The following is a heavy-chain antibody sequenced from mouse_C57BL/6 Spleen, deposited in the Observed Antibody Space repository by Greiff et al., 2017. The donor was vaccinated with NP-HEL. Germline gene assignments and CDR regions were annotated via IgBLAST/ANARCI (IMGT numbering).Heavy chain of an antibody. V-gene: IGHV1-55*01. CDR2: IYHGSGST. CDR3: ARSRGYSNSFY. CDR1: GYTFTSYW. Sequence: QVQLQQPGAELVKPGASVKMSCKASGYTFTSYWITWVKQRPGQGLEWIGDIYHGSGSTNYNEKFKSKDTLTVYTSSSAAYMQLSSLTSEDSAVYYCARSRGYSNSFYWGQGTLVTVSA. J-gene: IGHJ3*01. D-gene: IGHD2-5*01.